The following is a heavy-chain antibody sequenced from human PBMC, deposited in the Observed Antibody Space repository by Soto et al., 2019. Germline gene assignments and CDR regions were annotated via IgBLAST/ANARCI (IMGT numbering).Heavy chain of an antibody. D-gene: IGHD3-3*01. J-gene: IGHJ4*02. Sequence: QVQLVQSGAEVKKPGSSVKVSCKASGGTFSSYAISWVRQAPGQGLEWMGGIIPIFGTANYAQKFQGRVTITADKPTCTAYVELSSLRSEDTAVYYCARGGYYDFWSGYPFDYWGQGTLVTVSS. CDR3: ARGGYYDFWSGYPFDY. CDR2: IIPIFGTA. V-gene: IGHV1-69*06. CDR1: GGTFSSYA.